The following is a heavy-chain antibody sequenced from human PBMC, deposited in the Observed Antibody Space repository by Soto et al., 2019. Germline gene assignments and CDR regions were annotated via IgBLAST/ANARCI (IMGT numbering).Heavy chain of an antibody. CDR3: ARDLLIVGAPDASDI. J-gene: IGHJ3*02. Sequence: SETLSLTCTVSGGSIKNYYWSWIRQSAGKALEWIGRIYTRGSTKYNPSLKSRVTMSVDTSKNQFSLKLNSVSAADTAVYFCARDLLIVGAPDASDIWGQGTMVTVSS. V-gene: IGHV4-4*07. D-gene: IGHD1-26*01. CDR1: GGSIKNYY. CDR2: IYTRGST.